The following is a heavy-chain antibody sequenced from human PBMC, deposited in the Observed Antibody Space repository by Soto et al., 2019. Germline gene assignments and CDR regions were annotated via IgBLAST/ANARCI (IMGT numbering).Heavy chain of an antibody. J-gene: IGHJ4*02. CDR3: ARVDGYFFFFDN. D-gene: IGHD3-22*01. Sequence: QVQLRESGPGLVKPSETLSLACTVSGAAINSYYWTWIRQAPGMGLEWIGYIYYTGSTNYNPSLESRVTVSVDRSRNQFSLELRSVTAADTAVYYCARVDGYFFFFDNWGQGTQVTVS. CDR1: GAAINSYY. CDR2: IYYTGST. V-gene: IGHV4-59*01.